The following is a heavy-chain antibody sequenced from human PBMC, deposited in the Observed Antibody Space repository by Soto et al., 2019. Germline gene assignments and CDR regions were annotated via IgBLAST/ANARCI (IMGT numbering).Heavy chain of an antibody. CDR2: ISSSSSYI. CDR1: GYPFSSYI. D-gene: IGHD5-12*01. CDR3: ARDLLEMATISHYDGMDV. J-gene: IGHJ6*02. V-gene: IGHV3-21*01. Sequence: SMSLSCADSGYPFSSYIMNWVRHAAGKWLEWVSSISSSSSYIHYADSVKGRFTISRDNAKNSLYLQMNSLRAEDTAVYYCARDLLEMATISHYDGMDVWGQVTTVTVSS.